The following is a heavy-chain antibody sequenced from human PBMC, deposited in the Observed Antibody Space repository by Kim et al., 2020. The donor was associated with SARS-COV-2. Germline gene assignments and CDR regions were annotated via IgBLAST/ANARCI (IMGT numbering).Heavy chain of an antibody. J-gene: IGHJ6*02. CDR3: AFRGVVVYKYGMDV. CDR2: INTNTGNP. V-gene: IGHV7-4-1*02. D-gene: IGHD3-22*01. CDR1: GYTFTSYA. Sequence: ASVKVSCKASGYTFTSYAMNWVRQAPGQGLEWMGWINTNTGNPTYAQGFTGRFVFSLDTSVSTAYLQISSLKAEDTAVYYCAFRGVVVYKYGMDVWGQGTTVTVSS.